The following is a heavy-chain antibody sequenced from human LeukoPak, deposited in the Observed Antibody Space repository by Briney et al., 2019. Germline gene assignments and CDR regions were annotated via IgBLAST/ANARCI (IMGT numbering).Heavy chain of an antibody. CDR3: ARVRSTPYGSAGIEAYTYYFDY. V-gene: IGHV1-2*02. CDR1: GYTFTGYY. J-gene: IGHJ4*02. CDR2: INPNSGGT. D-gene: IGHD3-10*01. Sequence: GASVKVSCKASGYTFTGYYMHWVRQAPGQGLEWMGWINPNSGGTNYAQKFQGRVTMTRDTSIRTVYMELSRLRSDDTAVYYCARVRSTPYGSAGIEAYTYYFDYWGQGTLVTVSS.